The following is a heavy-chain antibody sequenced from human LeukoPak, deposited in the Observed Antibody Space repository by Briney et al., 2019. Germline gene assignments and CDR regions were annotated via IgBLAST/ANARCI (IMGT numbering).Heavy chain of an antibody. D-gene: IGHD3-3*01. CDR1: GFTFSSYA. J-gene: IGHJ4*02. V-gene: IGHV3-30-3*01. Sequence: PGGSLRLSCAASGFTFSSYAMHWVRQAPGKGLEWVAVISYDGSNKYYADSVKGRFTISRDNSKNTLYLQMNSLRAEDTAVYYCARDVDFWSGYYSGFDYWGQGTLVTVSS. CDR3: ARDVDFWSGYYSGFDY. CDR2: ISYDGSNK.